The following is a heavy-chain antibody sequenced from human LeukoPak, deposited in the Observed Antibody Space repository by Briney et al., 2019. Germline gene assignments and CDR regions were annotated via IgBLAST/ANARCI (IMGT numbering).Heavy chain of an antibody. CDR3: AREGKAYYYDSSGYYSSLYYFDY. CDR2: INHSGST. J-gene: IGHJ4*02. V-gene: IGHV4-34*01. Sequence: PSETLSLTCAVYGGSFSGYYWSWIRQPPGKGLEWIGEINHSGSTNYNPSLESRVTISVDTSKNQFSLKLSSVTAADTAVYYCAREGKAYYYDSSGYYSSLYYFDYWGQGTLVTVSS. D-gene: IGHD3-22*01. CDR1: GGSFSGYY.